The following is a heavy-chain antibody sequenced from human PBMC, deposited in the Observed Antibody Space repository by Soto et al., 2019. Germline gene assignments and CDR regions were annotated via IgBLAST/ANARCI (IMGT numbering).Heavy chain of an antibody. CDR1: GFTFSSYG. V-gene: IGHV3-30*18. CDR2: ISYDGSNK. Sequence: QVQLVESGGGVVQPGRSLRLSCAASGFTFSSYGMHWVRQAPGKGLEWVAVISYDGSNKYYADSVKGRFTISRDNSKNTLYLQMNSLRAEDTAVYYCAKDVDTAMDLASYFDYWGQGTLVTVSS. D-gene: IGHD5-18*01. J-gene: IGHJ4*02. CDR3: AKDVDTAMDLASYFDY.